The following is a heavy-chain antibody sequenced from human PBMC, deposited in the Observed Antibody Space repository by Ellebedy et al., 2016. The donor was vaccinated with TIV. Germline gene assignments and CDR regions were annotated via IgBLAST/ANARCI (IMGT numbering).Heavy chain of an antibody. CDR3: ARHQKGSSWYGCWFDP. J-gene: IGHJ5*02. CDR1: GGSISSYY. Sequence: MPSETLSLTCTVSGGSISSYYWSWIRQPPGKGLEWIGYIYYSGSTNYNPSLKSRVTISVDTSKNQFSLKLSSVTAAATAVYYCARHQKGSSWYGCWFDPWGQGTLVTVSS. V-gene: IGHV4-59*08. CDR2: IYYSGST. D-gene: IGHD6-13*01.